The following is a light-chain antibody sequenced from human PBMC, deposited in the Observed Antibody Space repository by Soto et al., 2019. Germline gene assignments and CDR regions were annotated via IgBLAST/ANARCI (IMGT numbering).Light chain of an antibody. V-gene: IGLV2-14*01. CDR3: SSYTSSSTVL. CDR1: SSDVGGYNY. Sequence: QSALTQPASVSGSLGQSITISCTGTSSDVGGYNYVSWYQQHPGKDPKVVIFEVTKRPLGVSSRFSGSKSGNTASLTVSGLQADDEGDYYCSSYTSSSTVLFGGGTKLTVL. J-gene: IGLJ2*01. CDR2: EVT.